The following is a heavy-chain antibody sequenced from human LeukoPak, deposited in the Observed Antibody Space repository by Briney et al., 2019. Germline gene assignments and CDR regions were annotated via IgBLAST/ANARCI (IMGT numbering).Heavy chain of an antibody. CDR1: GGSISSGGYS. CDR2: IYHSGST. J-gene: IGHJ4*02. Sequence: RPSETLSLTCAVSGGSISSGGYSWSWIRQPPGKGLEWIGYIYHSGSTYYNPSLKSRVTISVDRSKNQFSLKVRSVTAADTAVYYCARNPTATGYYFDYWGRGILVTVSS. D-gene: IGHD1-1*01. V-gene: IGHV4-30-2*01. CDR3: ARNPTATGYYFDY.